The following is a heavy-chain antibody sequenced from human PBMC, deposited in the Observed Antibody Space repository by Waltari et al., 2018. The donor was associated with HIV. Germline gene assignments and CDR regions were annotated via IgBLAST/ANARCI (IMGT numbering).Heavy chain of an antibody. V-gene: IGHV3-33*01. J-gene: IGHJ4*02. CDR1: GFTFSAYG. Sequence: QVQLVESGGGVVQPVRSLRLSCAASGFTFSAYGLHWVRQAPGKGLEWVAFIWSDGSNVHYGDSVKGRFTISRDNSKNTLGLQMKSLRAEDTAVYYCARVKEAASGTLESWGQGTLVTVSS. CDR2: IWSDGSNV. CDR3: ARVKEAASGTLES. D-gene: IGHD6-13*01.